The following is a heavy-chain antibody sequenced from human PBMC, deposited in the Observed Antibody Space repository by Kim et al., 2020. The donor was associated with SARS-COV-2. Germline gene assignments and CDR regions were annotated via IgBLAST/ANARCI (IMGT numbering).Heavy chain of an antibody. D-gene: IGHD5-18*01. J-gene: IGHJ6*02. V-gene: IGHV7-4-1*02. CDR2: INTNTGNP. CDR1: GYTFTSYA. CDR3: ARGIQLWLVWLNYYYGMDV. Sequence: ASVKVSCKASGYTFTSYAMNWVRQAPGQGLEWMGWINTNTGNPTYAQGFTGRFVFSLDTSVSTAYLQISSLKAEDTAVYYCARGIQLWLVWLNYYYGMDVWGQGTTVTVSS.